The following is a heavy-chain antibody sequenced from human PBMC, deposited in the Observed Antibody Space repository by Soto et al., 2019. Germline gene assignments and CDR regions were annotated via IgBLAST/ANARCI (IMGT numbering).Heavy chain of an antibody. Sequence: QVQLVQSGAEVKKPGSSVKVSCKASGGTFSSYTISCVRQAPGQALEWMGRIIPIPGITNYAQKFQGRVTITADKSTSTAYMELSSLRSEDTAVYYCARDFYGDYGDDYWGQGTLVTVSS. CDR3: ARDFYGDYGDDY. J-gene: IGHJ4*02. CDR1: GGTFSSYT. CDR2: IIPIPGIT. D-gene: IGHD4-17*01. V-gene: IGHV1-69*08.